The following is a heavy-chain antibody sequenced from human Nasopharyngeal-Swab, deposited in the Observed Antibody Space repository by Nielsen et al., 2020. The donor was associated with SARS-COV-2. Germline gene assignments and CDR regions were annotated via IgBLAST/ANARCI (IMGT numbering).Heavy chain of an antibody. D-gene: IGHD1-26*01. Sequence: WIRQPPGKGLEWVGRIKSKTDGGTTDYAAPVKGRFTISRDDSKNTLYLQMNSLRAEDTAVYYCARAWDYKHNWFDPWGQGTLVTVSS. J-gene: IGHJ5*02. CDR3: ARAWDYKHNWFDP. CDR2: IKSKTDGGTT. V-gene: IGHV3-15*01.